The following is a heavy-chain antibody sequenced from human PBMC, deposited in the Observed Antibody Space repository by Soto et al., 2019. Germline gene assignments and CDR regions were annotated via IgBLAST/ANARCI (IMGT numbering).Heavy chain of an antibody. V-gene: IGHV1-8*01. Sequence: QVQLVQSGAEVKWPGASVKVSCEASGYSFTTYDINWVRQATGQGLEWMGWVNPNSGNAGYAQTFQGRITMTASSSIRTAYMELSSLRSEDTAVYYCARGWGRWPHEKPGDYWGQGTLVTVSS. CDR3: ARGWGRWPHEKPGDY. J-gene: IGHJ4*02. CDR2: VNPNSGNA. CDR1: GYSFTTYD. D-gene: IGHD3-16*01.